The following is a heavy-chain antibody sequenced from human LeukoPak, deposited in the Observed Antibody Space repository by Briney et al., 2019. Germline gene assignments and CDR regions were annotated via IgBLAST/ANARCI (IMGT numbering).Heavy chain of an antibody. V-gene: IGHV4-39*01. Sequence: PSETLSLTCSVSGDSISTSSYYWGWIRQPPGKGLEWIGTIYYSGSTYYNPSLTSRVTISVDTSKNQFSLKLSSVTAADTPVYYCARHKDYYYSYMDVWGKGTTVTISS. CDR3: ARHKDYYYSYMDV. CDR1: GDSISTSSYY. J-gene: IGHJ6*03. CDR2: IYYSGST.